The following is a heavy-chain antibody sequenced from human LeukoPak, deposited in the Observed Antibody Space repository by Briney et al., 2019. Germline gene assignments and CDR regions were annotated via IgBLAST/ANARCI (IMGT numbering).Heavy chain of an antibody. V-gene: IGHV4-34*01. Sequence: TSSETLSLTCAVHGGSFSGYYWSWIRQPPGKGLEWIGEINLGGSRDYNPSLKRRVTISVDTSKNQFSLKLSSVTAADTAVYYCAREGSSSSVDYWGQGTLVTVSS. CDR2: INLGGSR. D-gene: IGHD6-6*01. J-gene: IGHJ4*02. CDR1: GGSFSGYY. CDR3: AREGSSSSVDY.